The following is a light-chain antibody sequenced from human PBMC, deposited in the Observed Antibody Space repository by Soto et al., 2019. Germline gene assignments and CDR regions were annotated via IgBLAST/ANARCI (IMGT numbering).Light chain of an antibody. J-gene: IGLJ2*01. Sequence: QSALTQPPSASGSPGQSVTISCTGTNSDVGGYNYVSWYQQHPDKAPKLMIYEVTKRPSGVPDRFSGSKSGNTASLTVSGLQAADEADYYCSSYAGSNNVVFGRGTKLTVL. V-gene: IGLV2-8*01. CDR3: SSYAGSNNVV. CDR1: NSDVGGYNY. CDR2: EVT.